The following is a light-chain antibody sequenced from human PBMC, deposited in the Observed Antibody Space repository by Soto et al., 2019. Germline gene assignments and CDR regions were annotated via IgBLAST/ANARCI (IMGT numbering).Light chain of an antibody. CDR2: DVS. V-gene: IGLV2-11*01. Sequence: QSVLTQPRSVSGSPGQSVSISCAGTSTDYGGYKYVSWYQQHPGKAPKLMIVDVSERPSGVPDRFSGSKSGSTASLSIAGLQPEDEADYFCCSYAGGWVFGGGTKLTVL. CDR3: CSYAGGWV. J-gene: IGLJ3*02. CDR1: STDYGGYKY.